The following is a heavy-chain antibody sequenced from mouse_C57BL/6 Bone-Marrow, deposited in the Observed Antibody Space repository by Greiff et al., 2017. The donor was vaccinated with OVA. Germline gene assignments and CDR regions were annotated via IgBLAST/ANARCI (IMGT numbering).Heavy chain of an antibody. V-gene: IGHV3-6*01. Sequence: EVKLLESGPGLVKPSQSLCLTCSVTGYSITSGYYWNWIRQFPGNKLEWMGYISYDGSNNYNPSLKNRISITRDTSKNQFFLKLNSVTTEDTATYYCALDSSGHVAAMDYWGQGTSVTVSS. J-gene: IGHJ4*01. CDR3: ALDSSGHVAAMDY. D-gene: IGHD3-2*02. CDR1: GYSITSGYY. CDR2: ISYDGSN.